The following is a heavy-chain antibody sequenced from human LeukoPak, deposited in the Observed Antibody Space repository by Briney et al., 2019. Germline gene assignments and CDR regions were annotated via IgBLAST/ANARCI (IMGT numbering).Heavy chain of an antibody. J-gene: IGHJ5*02. Sequence: SVKVSCKASGGILSSYAFSWVRQAPGQGLEWMGGIIPIFGTANYAQKFQGRVTITTDESTSTAYMELSSLRSEDTAVYYCARDRRGAAAGRPHNWFDPWGQGTLVTVST. D-gene: IGHD6-13*01. CDR1: GGILSSYA. V-gene: IGHV1-69*05. CDR2: IIPIFGTA. CDR3: ARDRRGAAAGRPHNWFDP.